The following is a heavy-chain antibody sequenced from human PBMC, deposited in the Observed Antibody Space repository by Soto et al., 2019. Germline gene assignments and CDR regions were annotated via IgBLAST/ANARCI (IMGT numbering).Heavy chain of an antibody. J-gene: IGHJ4*02. V-gene: IGHV4-59*08. Sequence: SEALSLPWTGSGGSTSQLYWSLFRQPPGKGLEWIGYIYYSGSTNYHPSLKRRVTISVDTSKNQFSLKLSSVTAADTAVYYCARHYREGSTGKVVYGLDYWGQGTLVTVSA. D-gene: IGHD1-1*01. CDR1: GGSTSQLY. CDR2: IYYSGST. CDR3: ARHYREGSTGKVVYGLDY.